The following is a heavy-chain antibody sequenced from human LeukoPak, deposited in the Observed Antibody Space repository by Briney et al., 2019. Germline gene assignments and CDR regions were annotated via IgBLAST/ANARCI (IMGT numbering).Heavy chain of an antibody. D-gene: IGHD3-22*01. Sequence: PGRSLRLSCAASGFTFSSYGMHWVRQAPGKGLEWVAVIWFDGSNKYYADSVKGRFTISRDNSKNTLYLQMNSLRAEDTAVYYCARPDYDSSGYADYWGQGTLVTVSS. V-gene: IGHV3-33*01. CDR2: IWFDGSNK. J-gene: IGHJ4*02. CDR3: ARPDYDSSGYADY. CDR1: GFTFSSYG.